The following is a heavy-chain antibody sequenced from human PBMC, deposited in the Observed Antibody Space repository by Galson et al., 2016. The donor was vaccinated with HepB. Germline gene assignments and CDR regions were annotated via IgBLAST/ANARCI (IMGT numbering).Heavy chain of an antibody. Sequence: SLRLSCAASGFTFSNYAMTWVRQAPGKGLEWVSAISDSGGVTSYPDSVRGRFSISRDNSKNTVYLHMNGLRAEDTAIYYCAKDASRYSDWSDWLDSWGQGTLVTVSS. V-gene: IGHV3-23*01. CDR1: GFTFSNYA. CDR2: ISDSGGVT. J-gene: IGHJ5*01. CDR3: AKDASRYSDWSDWLDS. D-gene: IGHD3-9*01.